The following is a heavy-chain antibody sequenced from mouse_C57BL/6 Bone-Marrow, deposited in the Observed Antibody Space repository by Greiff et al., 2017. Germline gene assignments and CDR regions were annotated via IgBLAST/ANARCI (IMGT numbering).Heavy chain of an antibody. D-gene: IGHD1-1*01. CDR3: ARGNYYGSSGAWFAY. CDR2: IDPSDSET. J-gene: IGHJ3*01. V-gene: IGHV1-52*01. Sequence: QVQLQQPGAELVRPGSSVKLSCKASGYTFTSYWMHCVKQRPIQGLEWIGNIDPSDSETHYNQKFKDKATLTVDKSSSTAYMQLSSLTSEDSAVYYCARGNYYGSSGAWFAYWGQGTRVTVSA. CDR1: GYTFTSYW.